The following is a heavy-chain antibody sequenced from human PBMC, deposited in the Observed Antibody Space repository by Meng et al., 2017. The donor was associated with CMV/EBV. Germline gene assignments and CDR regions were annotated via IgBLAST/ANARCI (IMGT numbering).Heavy chain of an antibody. CDR1: GGTFSSYA. V-gene: IGHV1-69*05. D-gene: IGHD2-2*02. J-gene: IGHJ4*02. CDR3: ASTHCSSTSCYTWQLAYFDY. Sequence: SVKVSCKASGGTFSSYAISWVRQAPGQGLEWMGGIIPIFGTANYAQKSQGRVTITTDESTSTAYMELSSLRSEDTAVYYCASTHCSSTSCYTWQLAYFDYWGQGTLVTVSS. CDR2: IIPIFGTA.